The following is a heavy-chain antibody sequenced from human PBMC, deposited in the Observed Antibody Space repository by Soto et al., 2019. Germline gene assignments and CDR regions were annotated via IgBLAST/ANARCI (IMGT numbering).Heavy chain of an antibody. D-gene: IGHD2-15*01. CDR1: GFTFTSSA. CDR3: ARSDPPIYGGGGGAEEDAFDI. CDR2: IVVGSGNT. J-gene: IGHJ3*02. Sequence: SGKVCCKASGFTFTSSAMQWVRQARGQRLEWIGWIVVGSGNTNYAQKFQERVTITRDMSTSTAYMELSSLRSEDTAVYYCARSDPPIYGGGGGAEEDAFDIWGQGTMVTVSS. V-gene: IGHV1-58*02.